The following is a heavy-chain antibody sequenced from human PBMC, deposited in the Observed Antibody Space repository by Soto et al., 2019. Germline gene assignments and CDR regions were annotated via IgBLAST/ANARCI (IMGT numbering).Heavy chain of an antibody. CDR1: GGSFSGYY. Sequence: QVQLQQWGAGLLKPSETLSLTCAVYGGSFSGYYWSWIRQPPGKGLEWIGEINHSGSTNYNPSLKSRVTISVDTSKNQFSLKLSSVTAADTAVYYCARGLAMVGNWFDPWGQGTLVTVSS. J-gene: IGHJ5*02. CDR2: INHSGST. D-gene: IGHD2-8*01. CDR3: ARGLAMVGNWFDP. V-gene: IGHV4-34*01.